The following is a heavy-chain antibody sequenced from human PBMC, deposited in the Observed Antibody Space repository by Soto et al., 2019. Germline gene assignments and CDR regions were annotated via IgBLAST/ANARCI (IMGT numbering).Heavy chain of an antibody. J-gene: IGHJ4*02. D-gene: IGHD1-1*01. CDR1: GSTFSSYA. CDR3: AREETGTFDR. CDR2: IWYDGSNE. V-gene: IGHV3-33*01. Sequence: QVQLVESGGCVAQPGRYLRLSCAASGSTFSSYAMHWVRQAPGKGLEWVAVIWYDGSNEYYADSVKGRFTISRDNSKNTLFLLRNSLRVEDTAVYYCAREETGTFDRWGQGTLVTVSS.